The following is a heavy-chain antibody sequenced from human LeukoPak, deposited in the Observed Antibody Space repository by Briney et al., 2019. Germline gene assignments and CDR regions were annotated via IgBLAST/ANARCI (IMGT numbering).Heavy chain of an antibody. CDR2: IKQDGSEK. D-gene: IGHD2-21*02. V-gene: IGHV3-7*01. CDR3: ARVVTAWSMDV. J-gene: IGHJ6*03. Sequence: GGSLRLSCAASGFTFSSYWMSWVRQAPGKGLEWVANIKQDGSEKYYVDSVKGRFTVSRDNAENSLFLQMNSLRAEDTALYYCARVVTAWSMDVWGKGTTVTVSS. CDR1: GFTFSSYW.